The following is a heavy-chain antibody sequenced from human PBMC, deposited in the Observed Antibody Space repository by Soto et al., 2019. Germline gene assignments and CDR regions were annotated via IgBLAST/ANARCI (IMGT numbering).Heavy chain of an antibody. CDR3: ARAHSTGWHYFYY. CDR1: GFHFDSYG. J-gene: IGHJ4*02. CDR2: IGFAGNNK. D-gene: IGHD6-19*01. Sequence: GGSLRLSCVASGFHFDSYGIHWVRRAPGKGLEWVAPIGFAGNNKYYADSVKVRFTISRDNSKNTLYLHFNSRKVDDTAMYSCARAHSTGWHYFYYWGPGTLVTVSS. V-gene: IGHV3-33*01.